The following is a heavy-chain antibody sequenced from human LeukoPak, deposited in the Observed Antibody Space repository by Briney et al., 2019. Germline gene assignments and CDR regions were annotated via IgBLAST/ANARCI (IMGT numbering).Heavy chain of an antibody. D-gene: IGHD2-15*01. CDR2: MSSGSGYI. Sequence: GGSLRLSCAASGFTFSSYSMTWVRQAPGKGLEWVSSMSSGSGYIYYADSVRGRFTISRDNAKNSLYLLMNSLRAEDTAVYYCARDRPTGASRLFVVQWGQGTLVTVSS. CDR3: ARDRPTGASRLFVVQ. CDR1: GFTFSSYS. J-gene: IGHJ4*02. V-gene: IGHV3-21*01.